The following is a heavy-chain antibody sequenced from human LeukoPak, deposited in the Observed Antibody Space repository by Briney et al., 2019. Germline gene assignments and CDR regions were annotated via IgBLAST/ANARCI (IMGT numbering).Heavy chain of an antibody. J-gene: IGHJ4*02. CDR2: IIPIFGTA. CDR3: ARQGGYSSSWYRRGFFDY. Sequence: SVKVSCKASGGTFSSYAISWVRQAPGQGLEWVGGIIPIFGTANYAQKFQGRVTITTDESTSTAYMELSSLRSEDTAVYYCARQGGYSSSWYRRGFFDYWGQGTLVTVSS. V-gene: IGHV1-69*05. CDR1: GGTFSSYA. D-gene: IGHD6-13*01.